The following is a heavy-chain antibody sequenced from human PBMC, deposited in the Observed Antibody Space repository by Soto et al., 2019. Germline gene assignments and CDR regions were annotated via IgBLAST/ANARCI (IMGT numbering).Heavy chain of an antibody. CDR1: GGTFSSYA. CDR2: IIPIFGTA. V-gene: IGHV1-69*12. CDR3: ARGEASGSGWAIIDY. D-gene: IGHD3-22*01. Sequence: QVQLVQSGAEVKKPGTSVKVSCKASGGTFSSYAIGWVRQAPGQGLEWMGGIIPIFGTANYAQKFQGRVTITADESTSTAYMELSRLRSEDTAVYYCARGEASGSGWAIIDYWGQGTLVTVSS. J-gene: IGHJ4*02.